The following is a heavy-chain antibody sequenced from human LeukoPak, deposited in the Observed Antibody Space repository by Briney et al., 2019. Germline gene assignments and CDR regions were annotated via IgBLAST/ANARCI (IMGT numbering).Heavy chain of an antibody. J-gene: IGHJ6*04. CDR2: ISYDGSNK. D-gene: IGHD2-15*01. CDR3: AKLGYCSGGSCHPYYYYGMDV. CDR1: GFTFSSYG. Sequence: GGSLRFSCAASGFTFSSYGMHWVRQAPGKGLEWVAVISYDGSNKYYADSVKGRFTISRDNSKNTLYLQMNSLRAEDTAVYYCAKLGYCSGGSCHPYYYYGMDVWGKGTTVTVSS. V-gene: IGHV3-30*18.